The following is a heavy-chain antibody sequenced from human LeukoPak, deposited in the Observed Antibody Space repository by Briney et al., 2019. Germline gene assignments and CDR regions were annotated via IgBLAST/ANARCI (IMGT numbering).Heavy chain of an antibody. Sequence: SETLSLTCSVSGGSISSSSYYWGWIRQPPGKGLEWIGSMYDSGSTKYNPSLKSRLTISVDTSKNQFSLKLSSVTAADTAVYYCVRRRLGMATDYWGQGTLVTVSS. D-gene: IGHD5-24*01. CDR3: VRRRLGMATDY. J-gene: IGHJ4*02. V-gene: IGHV4-39*01. CDR2: MYDSGST. CDR1: GGSISSSSYY.